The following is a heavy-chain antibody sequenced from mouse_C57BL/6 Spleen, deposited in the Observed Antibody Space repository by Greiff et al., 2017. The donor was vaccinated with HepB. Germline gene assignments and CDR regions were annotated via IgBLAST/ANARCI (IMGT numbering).Heavy chain of an antibody. Sequence: ESGPGFVKPSQSLSLTCSVTGYSITSGYYWNWIRQFPGNKLEWMGYISYDGSNNYNPSLKNRISITRDTSKNQFFLKLNSVTTEDTATYYCARGDYYGHFDYWGQGTTLTVSS. CDR2: ISYDGSN. CDR1: GYSITSGYY. D-gene: IGHD2-1*01. V-gene: IGHV3-6*01. J-gene: IGHJ2*01. CDR3: ARGDYYGHFDY.